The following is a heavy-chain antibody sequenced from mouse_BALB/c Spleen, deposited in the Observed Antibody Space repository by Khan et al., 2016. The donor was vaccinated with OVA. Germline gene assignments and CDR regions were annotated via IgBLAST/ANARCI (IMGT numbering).Heavy chain of an antibody. Sequence: VQLQQSGPELVKPGASVKISCKASGYSFTGYFMNWVMQRHGKSLEWIGRINPHIGETFYNQKFKGKATLTVDESSSTAHMELRSLASEDSAVYYYARIYRSDFDYWGQGTTLTVSS. CDR1: GYSFTGYF. D-gene: IGHD1-1*01. CDR2: INPHIGET. J-gene: IGHJ2*01. V-gene: IGHV1-20*02. CDR3: ARIYRSDFDY.